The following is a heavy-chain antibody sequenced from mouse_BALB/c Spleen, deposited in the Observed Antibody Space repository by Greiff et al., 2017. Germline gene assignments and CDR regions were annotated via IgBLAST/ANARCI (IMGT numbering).Heavy chain of an antibody. V-gene: IGHV2-9*02. CDR3: ARDRYDWFAY. J-gene: IGHJ3*01. D-gene: IGHD2-14*01. CDR1: GFSLTSYG. CDR2: IWAGGST. Sequence: VMLVESGPGLVAPSQSLSITCTVSGFSLTSYGVHWVRQPPGKGLEWLGVIWAGGSTNYNSALMSRLSISKDNSKSQVFLKMNSLQTDDTAMYYCARDRYDWFAYWGQGTLVTVSA.